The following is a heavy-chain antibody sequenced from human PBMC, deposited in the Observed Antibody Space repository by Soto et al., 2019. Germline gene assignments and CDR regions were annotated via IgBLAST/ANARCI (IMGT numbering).Heavy chain of an antibody. V-gene: IGHV4-4*09. D-gene: IGHD3-10*01. CDR3: ARGAPRGIIHDFDS. CDR2: IHQSGSP. J-gene: IGHJ4*02. Sequence: SETLSLTCSVSGASVSSYYWSWVRQPPGKGLEWIGSIHQSGSPYYNPSLKSRLTISIDLSKKQFSLRLSSVTAADTAVYYCARGAPRGIIHDFDSWGQGSLVTVSS. CDR1: GASVSSYY.